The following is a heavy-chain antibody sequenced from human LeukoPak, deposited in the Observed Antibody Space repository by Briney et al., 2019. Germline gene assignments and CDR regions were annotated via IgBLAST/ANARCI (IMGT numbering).Heavy chain of an antibody. Sequence: GASVKVSCKASGGTFSSYAISWVRQAPGQGLEWMGRIIPILGIANYAQKFQGRVTITADKSTSTAYMGLSSLRSEDTAVYYCARDGPATHYYYYMDVWGKGTTVTVSS. J-gene: IGHJ6*03. V-gene: IGHV1-69*04. CDR1: GGTFSSYA. D-gene: IGHD2-2*01. CDR2: IIPILGIA. CDR3: ARDGPATHYYYYMDV.